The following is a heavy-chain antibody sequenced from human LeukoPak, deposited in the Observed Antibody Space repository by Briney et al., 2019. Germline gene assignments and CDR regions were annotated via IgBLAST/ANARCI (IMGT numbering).Heavy chain of an antibody. CDR1: GGSISSYY. J-gene: IGHJ4*02. CDR2: IYYSGST. Sequence: PSETLSLTCTVSGGSISSYYWSWIRQPPGKGLEWIGYIYYSGSTNYNPSLKSRVTISVDTSKNQFSLRLTSVTAADTAVYYCARGAAYSSSWHEYYFDYWGQGTLVTVSS. D-gene: IGHD6-13*01. CDR3: ARGAAYSSSWHEYYFDY. V-gene: IGHV4-59*08.